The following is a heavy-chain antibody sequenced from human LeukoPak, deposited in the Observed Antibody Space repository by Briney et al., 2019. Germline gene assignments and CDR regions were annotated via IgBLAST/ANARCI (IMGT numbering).Heavy chain of an antibody. CDR2: ISYDGSNE. V-gene: IGHV3-30*18. CDR3: VEGFYSSTWYLFREGV. Sequence: GGSLRLSCAASGFTFSSYGMHWVRQAPGKGLEWVAVISYDGSNEYYADSVKGRFTISRDNSKNTLYLQMNSLRAEDTAVYYCVEGFYSSTWYLFREGVWGQGTLVTVSS. D-gene: IGHD6-13*01. J-gene: IGHJ4*02. CDR1: GFTFSSYG.